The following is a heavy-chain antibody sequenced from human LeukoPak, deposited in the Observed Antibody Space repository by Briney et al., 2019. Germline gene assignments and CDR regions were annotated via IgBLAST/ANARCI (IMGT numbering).Heavy chain of an antibody. J-gene: IGHJ4*02. CDR3: ARDARYCGGDCMGGGHFDY. V-gene: IGHV3-69-1*01. CDR2: ISSRNHL. D-gene: IGHD2-21*02. CDR1: GFTFTYYT. Sequence: GGSLRLSCAASGFTFTYYTMNWVRQAPGKGLEWVSSISSRNHLEYADSVKGRFTISRDNSKNTLYLQMNSLRAEDTAVYYCARDARYCGGDCMGGGHFDYWGQGTLVTVSS.